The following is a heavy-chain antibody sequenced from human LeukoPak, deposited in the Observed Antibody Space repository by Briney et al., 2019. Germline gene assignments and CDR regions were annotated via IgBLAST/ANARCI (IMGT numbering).Heavy chain of an antibody. Sequence: SETLSLTCAVSGYSISSGYYWGWIRQPPGKGLEWIGSIYHSGSTYYNPSLKSRVTISVDTSKNQFSLKLSSVTAADTAVYYCARPLTHPYWNDAFDIWGQGTMVTVSS. J-gene: IGHJ3*02. V-gene: IGHV4-38-2*01. CDR2: IYHSGST. CDR3: ARPLTHPYWNDAFDI. CDR1: GYSISSGYY. D-gene: IGHD1-1*01.